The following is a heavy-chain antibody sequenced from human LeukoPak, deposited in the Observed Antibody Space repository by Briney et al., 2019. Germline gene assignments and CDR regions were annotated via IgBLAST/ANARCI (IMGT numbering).Heavy chain of an antibody. D-gene: IGHD3-10*01. CDR3: ALTGSYYGG. CDR2: FNPNTGDT. CDR1: EYAFTGYY. Sequence: GASVKVSCKASEYAFTGYYIHWVRQAPGQGLEWMGGFNPNTGDTEYVQRFQGRVTMTRDTSISTAYMELSGLKSDDTAFYYCALTGSYYGGWGQGTLVTVSS. J-gene: IGHJ4*02. V-gene: IGHV1-2*02.